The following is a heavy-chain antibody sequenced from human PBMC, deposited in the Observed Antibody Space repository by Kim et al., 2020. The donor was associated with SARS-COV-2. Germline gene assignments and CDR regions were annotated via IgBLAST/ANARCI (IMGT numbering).Heavy chain of an antibody. D-gene: IGHD6-6*01. CDR3: ARQIAARSRGDY. CDR2: IYPGDSDT. Sequence: ESLKISCKGSGYSFTSYWIGWVRQMPGKGLEWMGLIYPGDSDTRYSPSFQGQVTISADKSISTAYLQWSSLKASDTAMCYCARQIAARSRGDYWGQGTLVTVSS. J-gene: IGHJ4*02. V-gene: IGHV5-51*01. CDR1: GYSFTSYW.